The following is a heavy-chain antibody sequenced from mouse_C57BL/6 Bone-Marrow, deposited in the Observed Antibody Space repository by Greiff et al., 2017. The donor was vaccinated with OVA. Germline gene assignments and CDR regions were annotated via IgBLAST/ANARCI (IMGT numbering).Heavy chain of an antibody. J-gene: IGHJ1*03. D-gene: IGHD1-1*01. V-gene: IGHV1-64*01. Sequence: QVQLQQPGAELVKPGASVKLSCKASGYTFTSYWMHWVKQRPGQGLEWIGMIHPNSGSTNYNEKFKSKATLTVDKSCSTAYMQLSSLTSEDSAVYYCARPPYYYGSSYWYFDVWGTGTTVTVSS. CDR1: GYTFTSYW. CDR2: IHPNSGST. CDR3: ARPPYYYGSSYWYFDV.